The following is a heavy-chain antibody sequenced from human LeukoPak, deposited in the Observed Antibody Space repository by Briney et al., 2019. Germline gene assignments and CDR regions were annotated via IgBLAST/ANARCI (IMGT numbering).Heavy chain of an antibody. Sequence: PSETLSLTCTVSGGSISSSSYYWGWIRQPPGKGLGWIGSIYYSGSTYYNPSLKSRVTISVDTSKNQFSLKLSSVTAADTAVYYCAALGVVPVALDYWGQGTLVTVSS. CDR3: AALGVVPVALDY. V-gene: IGHV4-39*01. CDR1: GGSISSSSYY. J-gene: IGHJ4*02. CDR2: IYYSGST. D-gene: IGHD2-2*01.